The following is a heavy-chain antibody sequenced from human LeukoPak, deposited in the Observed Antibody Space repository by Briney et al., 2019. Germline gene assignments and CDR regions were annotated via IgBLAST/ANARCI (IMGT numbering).Heavy chain of an antibody. CDR3: ARGGYSGYESKFDY. CDR2: IIPILGIA. CDR1: GGTFSSYA. Sequence: ASVKVSCKASGGTFSSYAISWVRQAPGQGLEWMGRIIPILGIANYAQKFQGRVTITADKSTSTAYMELSSLRSEDTAVYYCARGGYSGYESKFDYWGQGTLVTVSS. D-gene: IGHD5-12*01. V-gene: IGHV1-69*04. J-gene: IGHJ4*02.